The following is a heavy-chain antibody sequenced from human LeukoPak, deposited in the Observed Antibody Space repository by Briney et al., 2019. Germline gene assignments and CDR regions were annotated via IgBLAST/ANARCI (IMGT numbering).Heavy chain of an antibody. V-gene: IGHV3-23*01. CDR2: IGSSGGST. J-gene: IGHJ3*01. Sequence: PGGSLRLSCAASGFNFITVAMTWVRQAPGKGLEWVSLIGSSGGSTYYADSVKGRFTISRDNSNHTLSLQMNSLRVEDTAIYYCVKDIQLSTWGLGTMVTVSS. D-gene: IGHD5-24*01. CDR3: VKDIQLST. CDR1: GFNFITVA.